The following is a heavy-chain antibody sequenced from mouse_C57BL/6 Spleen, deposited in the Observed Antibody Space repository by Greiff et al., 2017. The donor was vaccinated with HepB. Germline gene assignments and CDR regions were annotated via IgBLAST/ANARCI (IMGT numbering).Heavy chain of an antibody. D-gene: IGHD3-2*02. CDR3: ARRAAQATKYAMDY. CDR1: GYTFTDYY. V-gene: IGHV1-26*01. Sequence: EVQLQQSGPELVKPGASVKISCKASGYTFTDYYMNWVKQSHGKGLEWIGDINPNNGGTSYNQKFKGKATLTVDKSSSTAYMELRSLTSEDSAVYYCARRAAQATKYAMDYWGQGTSVTVSS. J-gene: IGHJ4*01. CDR2: INPNNGGT.